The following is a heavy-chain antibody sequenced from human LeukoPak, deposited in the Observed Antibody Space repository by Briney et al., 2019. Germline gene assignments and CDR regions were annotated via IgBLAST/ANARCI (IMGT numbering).Heavy chain of an antibody. V-gene: IGHV1-2*02. Sequence: ASVKVSCKASRHTFTVWHIHWVRQAPGHGLEWMGWINPNSGVTNYAQNFQGRVTLTRDTSVNTLYMELSSLRYDDTAIYYCAIICGGSWYLWFDPWGRGTLVTVS. J-gene: IGHJ5*02. CDR1: RHTFTVWH. CDR2: INPNSGVT. CDR3: AIICGGSWYLWFDP. D-gene: IGHD6-13*01.